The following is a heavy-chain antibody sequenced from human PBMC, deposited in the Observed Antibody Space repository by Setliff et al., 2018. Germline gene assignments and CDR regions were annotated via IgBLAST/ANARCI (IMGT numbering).Heavy chain of an antibody. CDR2: XXXXXXP. CDR3: ARERYFDWFLED. V-gene: IGHV4-61*02. D-gene: IGHD3-9*01. CDR1: GGSITSGSFY. Sequence: SETLSLTCTVSGGSITSGSFYWSWIRQPAXXXXXXXGXXXXXXXPDYXXXFKSRVTISRDTSTNQFSLKLGSVTAADTAVYYCARERYFDWFLEDWGHGTLVTVSS. J-gene: IGHJ4*01.